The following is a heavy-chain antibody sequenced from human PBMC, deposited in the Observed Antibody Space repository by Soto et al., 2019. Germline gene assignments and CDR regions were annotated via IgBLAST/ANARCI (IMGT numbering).Heavy chain of an antibody. CDR2: ISAGGST. D-gene: IGHD5-12*01. CDR1: VFSFSNYG. Sequence: GGSLRLSCAASVFSFSNYGMSWVRQAPGKGLERVSAISAGGSTFYADSVKGRFTISRDNFKSTLYLQMNSLRVEDTAIYYCAKENSGYEKWGQGTLVTVSS. V-gene: IGHV3-23*01. CDR3: AKENSGYEK. J-gene: IGHJ4*02.